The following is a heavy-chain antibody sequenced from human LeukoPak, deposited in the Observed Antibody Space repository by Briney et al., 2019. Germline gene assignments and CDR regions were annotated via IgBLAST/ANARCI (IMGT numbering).Heavy chain of an antibody. D-gene: IGHD6-13*01. CDR3: ASLYSSSWYGPQGYFDY. CDR2: ISSSGST. J-gene: IGHJ4*02. CDR1: GGSVSSPSYY. Sequence: SETLSLTCTVSGGSVSSPSYYWGWIRQPPGKGLEWIGRISSSGSTNYNPSLKSRVTISVDTSKNQFSLKLSSVTAADTAVYYCASLYSSSWYGPQGYFDYWGQGTLVTVSS. V-gene: IGHV4-39*07.